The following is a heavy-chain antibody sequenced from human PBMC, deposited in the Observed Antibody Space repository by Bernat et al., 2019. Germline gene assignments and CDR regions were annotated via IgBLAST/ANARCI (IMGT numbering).Heavy chain of an antibody. CDR2: TSYDGNYK. CDR3: ARDRTVGATAQDF. D-gene: IGHD1-26*01. CDR1: GFTFSNYG. J-gene: IGHJ4*02. Sequence: QVQLVESGGGVVLPGRSLTLSCATSGFTFSNYGIHWVRQAPGKGLEWVASTSYDGNYKYYADAVKGRITISRETSNNTVILQMNSLRGEDTAVYFCARDRTVGATAQDFWGQGTLVTISS. V-gene: IGHV3-30*03.